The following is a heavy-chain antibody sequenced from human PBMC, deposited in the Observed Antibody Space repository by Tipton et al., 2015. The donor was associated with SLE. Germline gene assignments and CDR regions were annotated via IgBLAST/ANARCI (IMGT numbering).Heavy chain of an antibody. V-gene: IGHV1-18*01. J-gene: IGHJ3*02. CDR3: FYGGRAFDI. CDR2: ISPYNGDT. D-gene: IGHD2-15*01. CDR1: GYTFGTFG. Sequence: QVQLVQSGAEVKRPGASVKVSCKASGYTFGTFGLSWVRQAPGQGLEWMGRISPYNGDTYYAQTFQGRVTLTTDTSTNTAYMDLRSLRSDDTAVYYCFYGGRAFDIRGQGTLVIVSS.